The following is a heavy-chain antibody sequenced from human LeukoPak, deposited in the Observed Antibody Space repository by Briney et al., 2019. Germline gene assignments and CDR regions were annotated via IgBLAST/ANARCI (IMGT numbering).Heavy chain of an antibody. CDR3: ARIEQQLTKYYGMDV. CDR1: GFTFSSYA. Sequence: GGSLRLSCAASGFTFSSYAMHWVRQSPGKGLEWVAVISYDGSNKYYADSVKGRFTISRDNSKNTLYLQMNSLRAEDTAVYYCARIEQQLTKYYGMDVWGQGTTVTVSS. V-gene: IGHV3-30-3*01. CDR2: ISYDGSNK. D-gene: IGHD6-13*01. J-gene: IGHJ6*02.